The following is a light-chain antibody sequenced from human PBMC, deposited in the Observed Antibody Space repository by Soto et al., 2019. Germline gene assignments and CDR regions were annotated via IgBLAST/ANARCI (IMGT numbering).Light chain of an antibody. V-gene: IGKV1-8*01. CDR3: QQYYGHPPT. Sequence: AIRMTQSPSSFSASTGDRVTITCRASQGISSYLAWYQQKPGKAPKLLIYGASTLESGVPSRFSGSGSGTDFTLTISCLQSEDFATYYCQQYYGHPPTFGQGTKVEI. CDR2: GAS. J-gene: IGKJ1*01. CDR1: QGISSY.